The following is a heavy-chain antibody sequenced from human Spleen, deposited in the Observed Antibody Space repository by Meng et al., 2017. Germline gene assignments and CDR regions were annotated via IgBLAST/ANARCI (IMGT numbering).Heavy chain of an antibody. D-gene: IGHD1-26*01. V-gene: IGHV3-48*03. CDR1: GFTFRSYD. Sequence: GGSLRLSCAASGFTFRSYDMNWVRQAPGKGLEWVSFISASGSPTFYADSVMGRFTISRDNAKNSLYLQMNGLRVEDTAIYYCARSAYGYTGSYPRDLDFWGQGTLVTVSS. CDR2: ISASGSPT. CDR3: ARSAYGYTGSYPRDLDF. J-gene: IGHJ4*02.